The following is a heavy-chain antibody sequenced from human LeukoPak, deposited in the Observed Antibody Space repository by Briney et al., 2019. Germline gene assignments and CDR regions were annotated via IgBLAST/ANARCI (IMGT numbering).Heavy chain of an antibody. J-gene: IGHJ4*02. V-gene: IGHV4-34*01. D-gene: IGHD2-2*02. CDR3: ARARGYRSSTSCYIDGKYYFDY. Sequence: PSETLSLTCAVYGGSFSGYYWSWIRQPPGKGLEWIGEINHSGSTNYNPSLKSRVTISVDTSKNQFSLKLSSVTAADTAVYYCARARGYRSSTSCYIDGKYYFDYWGQGTLVTVSS. CDR2: INHSGST. CDR1: GGSFSGYY.